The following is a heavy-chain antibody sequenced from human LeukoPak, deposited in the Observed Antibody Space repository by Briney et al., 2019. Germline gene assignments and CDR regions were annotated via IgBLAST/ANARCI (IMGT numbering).Heavy chain of an antibody. V-gene: IGHV1-2*02. CDR3: ARDRNSGSSLDI. J-gene: IGHJ3*02. CDR2: IYPYSGDT. CDR1: GYTFTGYY. D-gene: IGHD6-6*01. Sequence: ASVTVSCKASGYTFTGYYIHWVRQAPGQGLEWMGWIYPYSGDTNYAQSFQGRVTMTRDTSISTAYMELRSLKSDDTAVYYCARDRNSGSSLDIWGQGTMLTVSS.